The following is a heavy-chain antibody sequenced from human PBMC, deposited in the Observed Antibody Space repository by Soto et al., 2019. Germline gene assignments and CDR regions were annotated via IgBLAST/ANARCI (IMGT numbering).Heavy chain of an antibody. CDR2: ISWNSGSI. CDR1: GFTFDDYA. Sequence: GGSLRLSCAASGFTFDDYAMHWVRQAPGKGLEWVSGISWNSGSIGYADSVKGRFTISRDNAKNSLYLQMNSLRAEDTALYYCAKAPPQQLVAFFDYWGQGTLVTVSS. CDR3: AKAPPQQLVAFFDY. D-gene: IGHD6-13*01. J-gene: IGHJ4*02. V-gene: IGHV3-9*01.